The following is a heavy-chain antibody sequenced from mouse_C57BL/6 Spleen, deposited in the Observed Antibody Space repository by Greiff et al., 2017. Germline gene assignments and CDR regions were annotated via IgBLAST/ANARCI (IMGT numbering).Heavy chain of an antibody. CDR2: IDPSDSET. Sequence: QVQLQQPGAELVRPGSSVKLSCKASGYTFTSYWMHWVKQRPIQGLEWIGNIDPSDSETHYNQKFKDKATLTVDKSSSTAYMQLSSLTSEDSAVYYCARSRGYFYYFDYWGQGTTLTVSS. V-gene: IGHV1-52*01. J-gene: IGHJ2*01. CDR3: ARSRGYFYYFDY. CDR1: GYTFTSYW. D-gene: IGHD2-3*01.